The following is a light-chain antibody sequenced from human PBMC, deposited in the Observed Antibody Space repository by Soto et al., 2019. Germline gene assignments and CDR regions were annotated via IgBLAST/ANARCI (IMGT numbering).Light chain of an antibody. CDR3: QQFSSYPLT. CDR2: DAS. Sequence: EIVLTQSPATLCLSPGARAPLSCRARQSVSSYLAWYQQKPGQAPRLLIYDASSRATGIPDRFSGGGSGTDFTLTISRLEPEDFAVYYCQQFSSYPLTFGGGTKVDIK. J-gene: IGKJ4*01. V-gene: IGKV3-11*01. CDR1: QSVSSY.